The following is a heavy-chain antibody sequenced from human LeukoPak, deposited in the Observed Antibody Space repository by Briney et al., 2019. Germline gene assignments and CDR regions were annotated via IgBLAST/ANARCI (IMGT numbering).Heavy chain of an antibody. CDR3: AVLGNCFDP. CDR1: GGSISNDGYY. V-gene: IGHV4-31*03. J-gene: IGHJ5*02. CDR2: IYYSGNT. Sequence: PSQTLSLTCTVSGGSISNDGYYWSWIRQYPEKGLEWIGHIYYSGNTYYNPSLKSRVTISIDTSKNQFSLNLASVTAADTAVYYCAVLGNCFDPWGQGTLVTVSS.